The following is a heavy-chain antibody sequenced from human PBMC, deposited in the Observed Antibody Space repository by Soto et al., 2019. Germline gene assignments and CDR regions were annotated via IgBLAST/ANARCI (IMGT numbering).Heavy chain of an antibody. V-gene: IGHV4-34*01. CDR2: INHSGST. CDR3: ARTGFYGIFNWFDP. Sequence: SETLSLTCAVYGGSFSGYYWSWIRQPPGKGLEWIGEINHSGSTNYNPSLKSRVTISVDTSKNQFSLKLSSVTAADTAVYYCARTGFYGIFNWFDPWGQGTLVTVSS. D-gene: IGHD3-9*01. J-gene: IGHJ5*02. CDR1: GGSFSGYY.